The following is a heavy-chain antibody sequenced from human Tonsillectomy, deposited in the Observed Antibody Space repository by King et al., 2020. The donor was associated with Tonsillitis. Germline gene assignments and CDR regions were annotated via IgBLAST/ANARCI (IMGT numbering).Heavy chain of an antibody. CDR3: ARENTVTGGRSFDI. Sequence: QLQESGPGLVKPSETLSLNCSVSGGSISSNYWTWIRQPAGKGLEWIGRISTSGSTNYNPSLKSRVTMSVDTSKNQFSLKLSSVTAADTAVYYCARENTVTGGRSFDIWGQGTMVTVSS. J-gene: IGHJ3*02. CDR2: ISTSGST. V-gene: IGHV4-4*07. D-gene: IGHD4-17*01. CDR1: GGSISSNY.